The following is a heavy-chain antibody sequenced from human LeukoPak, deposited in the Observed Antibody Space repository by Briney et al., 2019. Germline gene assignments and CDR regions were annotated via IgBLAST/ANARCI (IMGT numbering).Heavy chain of an antibody. Sequence: TGGSLRLSCVASGFTFRNCGMTWVRQAPGKGLEWVSTISGSDDGTYYADSVRGRFTISRDNSKNILYLQMKALRDEDTATYYCAKRGPIYSSTPGNYFDYWGQGTLVTVSS. CDR1: GFTFRNCG. D-gene: IGHD3-10*01. V-gene: IGHV3-23*01. J-gene: IGHJ4*02. CDR3: AKRGPIYSSTPGNYFDY. CDR2: ISGSDDGT.